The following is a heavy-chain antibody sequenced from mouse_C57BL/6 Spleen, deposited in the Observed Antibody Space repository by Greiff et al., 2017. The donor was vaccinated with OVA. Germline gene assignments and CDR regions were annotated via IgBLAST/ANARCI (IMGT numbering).Heavy chain of an antibody. V-gene: IGHV1-82*01. CDR1: GYAFSSSW. J-gene: IGHJ2*01. D-gene: IGHD2-1*01. Sequence: QVQLKQSGPELVKPGASVKISCKASGYAFSSSWMNWVKQRPGKGLEWIGRIYPGDGDTNYNGKFKGKATLTADKSSSTAYMQLSSLTSEDSAVYFCASANSGTGNYWGQGTTLTVSS. CDR2: IYPGDGDT. CDR3: ASANSGTGNY.